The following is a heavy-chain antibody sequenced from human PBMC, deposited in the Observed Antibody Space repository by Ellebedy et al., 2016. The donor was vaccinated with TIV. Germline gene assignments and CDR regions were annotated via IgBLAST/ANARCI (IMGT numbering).Heavy chain of an antibody. V-gene: IGHV4-34*01. CDR2: INHSGST. CDR3: ARGPSYSGFDY. CDR1: GGSFSGYY. J-gene: IGHJ4*02. D-gene: IGHD2-15*01. Sequence: SETLSLTXAVYGGSFSGYYWSWIRQPPGKGLEWIGEINHSGSTNYNPSLKSRVTISVDTSKNQFSLKLSSVTAADTAVYYCARGPSYSGFDYWGQGTLVTVSS.